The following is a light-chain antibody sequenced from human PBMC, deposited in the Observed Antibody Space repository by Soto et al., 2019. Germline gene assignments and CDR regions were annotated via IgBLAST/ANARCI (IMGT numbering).Light chain of an antibody. Sequence: EIVWTQSPGTLSLSPGERATLSCRASQTVSSIYLAWYQQKPGQAPRLLIYNGSSRATGIPDRFSGNGSGTDFTLTISRLEPEDFAVYYCQQYHSSLWTFGQGTKVDI. V-gene: IGKV3-20*01. CDR3: QQYHSSLWT. CDR2: NGS. J-gene: IGKJ1*01. CDR1: QTVSSIY.